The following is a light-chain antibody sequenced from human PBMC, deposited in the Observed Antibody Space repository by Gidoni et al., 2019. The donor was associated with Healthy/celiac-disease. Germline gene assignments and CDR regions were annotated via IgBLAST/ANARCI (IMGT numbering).Light chain of an antibody. Sequence: EIVMTQSPATLSVSPGERVTLSCRASQSVSSNLAWYQQKPGKAPRLLFYGASPRATGIPARFRGSGSGTEFTLTISSLQSEDFAVYYCQQYNNWPPWTFGQGTKVEIK. CDR3: QQYNNWPPWT. CDR1: QSVSSN. CDR2: GAS. J-gene: IGKJ1*01. V-gene: IGKV3-15*01.